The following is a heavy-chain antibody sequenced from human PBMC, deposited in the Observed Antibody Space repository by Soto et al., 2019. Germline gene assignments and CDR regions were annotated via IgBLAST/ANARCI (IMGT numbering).Heavy chain of an antibody. D-gene: IGHD3-10*01. V-gene: IGHV5-10-1*01. J-gene: IGHJ4*02. CDR2: IDPSDSYT. CDR1: GYSFTSYW. Sequence: GPSLKISWKCSGYSFTSYWISWVRQMPGKGLEWMGRIDPSDSYTNYSPSFQGHVTISADKSISTAYLQWSSLKASDTAMYYCARRSMDGSGSYYNGFYYWGQGTLVTVSS. CDR3: ARRSMDGSGSYYNGFYY.